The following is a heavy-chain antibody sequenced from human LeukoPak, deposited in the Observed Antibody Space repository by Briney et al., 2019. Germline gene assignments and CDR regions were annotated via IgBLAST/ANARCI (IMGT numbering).Heavy chain of an antibody. Sequence: PGGSLRLSCAASGFTVSSNYMSWVRQAPGKGLEWVSVIYSGGSTYYADSVKGRFTISRDNPKNTLYLQMNSLRAEDTAVYYCARELGSSGGAFDIWGQGTMVTVSS. D-gene: IGHD6-13*01. J-gene: IGHJ3*02. CDR3: ARELGSSGGAFDI. CDR2: IYSGGST. V-gene: IGHV3-66*01. CDR1: GFTVSSNY.